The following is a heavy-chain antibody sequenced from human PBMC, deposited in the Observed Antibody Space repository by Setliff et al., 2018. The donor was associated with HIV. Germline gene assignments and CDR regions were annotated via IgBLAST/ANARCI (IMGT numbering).Heavy chain of an antibody. J-gene: IGHJ6*02. V-gene: IGHV3-11*04. D-gene: IGHD3-10*01. Sequence: GGSLRLSCAGSGFTFSDAWITWARQAPGKGMEWISFIGGHGRIIHYADSVKGRFTISRDNAKNSMDLQMNSLMSEDTAIYYCARKLRPGHGVDVWGQGTTVTVSS. CDR3: ARKLRPGHGVDV. CDR2: IGGHGRII. CDR1: GFTFSDAW.